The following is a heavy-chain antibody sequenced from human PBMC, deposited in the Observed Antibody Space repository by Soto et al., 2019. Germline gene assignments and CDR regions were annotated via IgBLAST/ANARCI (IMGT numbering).Heavy chain of an antibody. V-gene: IGHV1-3*01. CDR1: GYTFTSYA. Sequence: QVQLVQSGAEVKKPGASVKVSCKASGYTFTSYAMHWVRQAPRQRLEWMGWINAGNGNTKYSQKFQGRVTITRDTSASTAYMELSSLRSEDTAVYYCARGYCSSTSCYTKFDPWGQGTLVTVSS. CDR2: INAGNGNT. J-gene: IGHJ5*02. D-gene: IGHD2-2*02. CDR3: ARGYCSSTSCYTKFDP.